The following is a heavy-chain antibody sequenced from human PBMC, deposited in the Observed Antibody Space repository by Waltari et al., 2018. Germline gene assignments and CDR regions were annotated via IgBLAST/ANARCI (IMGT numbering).Heavy chain of an antibody. CDR2: MYYSGII. V-gene: IGHV4-39*01. CDR3: ARHWKKSGYRFDP. CDR1: GGSISSSRYY. D-gene: IGHD5-12*01. Sequence: QLQLQESGPGLVKPSETLSLTCTVSGGSISSSRYYWGWIRQSPGKGLEWIGSMYYSGIIDYNPTLQRRVTISGDTSKNQFSLRLSSVTAADTAVYYCARHWKKSGYRFDPWGQGTLVTVSS. J-gene: IGHJ5*02.